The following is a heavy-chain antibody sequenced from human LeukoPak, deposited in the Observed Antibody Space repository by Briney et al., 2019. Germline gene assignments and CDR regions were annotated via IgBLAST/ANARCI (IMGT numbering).Heavy chain of an antibody. V-gene: IGHV4-59*12. CDR1: GGSISTYY. D-gene: IGHD6-13*01. J-gene: IGHJ3*02. CDR2: IHYSGST. Sequence: SETLSLTCSVSGGSISTYYWSWIRQSPGKGLQWIGYIHYSGSTNYNPSLKSRVTISVDTSKNQFSLKLSPVTAADTAVHYCASSSSWGTGDDAFDIWGQGTMVTVSS. CDR3: ASSSSWGTGDDAFDI.